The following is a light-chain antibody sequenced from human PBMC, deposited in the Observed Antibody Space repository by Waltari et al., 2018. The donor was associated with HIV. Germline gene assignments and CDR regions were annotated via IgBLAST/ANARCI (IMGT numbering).Light chain of an antibody. V-gene: IGKV1-8*01. J-gene: IGKJ1*01. Sequence: ALRMTQSPSSFSASTGDRVTITCRASQGISSYLAWYQQIPGKAPKLLIYAASNLQSGVPLRFSGSGSVTDFTLTISCLQSEDFATYYCQQYNSYPLTFGQGTKVEIK. CDR1: QGISSY. CDR3: QQYNSYPLT. CDR2: AAS.